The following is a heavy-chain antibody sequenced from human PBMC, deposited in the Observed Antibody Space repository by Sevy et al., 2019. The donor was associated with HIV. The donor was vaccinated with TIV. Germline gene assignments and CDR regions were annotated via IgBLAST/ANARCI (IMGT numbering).Heavy chain of an antibody. CDR3: AGENAWGRGYS. D-gene: IGHD1-26*01. V-gene: IGHV4-59*08. J-gene: IGHJ4*02. CDR1: DGSITSLY. CDR2: IYYNGHI. Sequence: SETLSLTCTVSDGSITSLYWNWIRLPPGKGLEWIANIYYNGHINYNPSLKSRVTLSLDTSKNQFSLRLSSVTAADTAMYYCAGENAWGRGYSWGQGTLVTVSS.